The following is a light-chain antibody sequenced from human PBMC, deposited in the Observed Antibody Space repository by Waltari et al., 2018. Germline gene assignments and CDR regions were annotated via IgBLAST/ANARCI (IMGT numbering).Light chain of an antibody. CDR3: QQYGSSPWT. V-gene: IGKV3-20*01. CDR2: GAS. CDR1: QSVSSSY. J-gene: IGKJ1*01. Sequence: EIVLTQSPGTLSLSPGERATLSCRASQSVSSSYLAWYQQKPGQAPRVLSHGASNRVTGIPDRFIGSGSGTDFTLTISRLEPEDFAVYYCQQYGSSPWTFGQGTKVEIK.